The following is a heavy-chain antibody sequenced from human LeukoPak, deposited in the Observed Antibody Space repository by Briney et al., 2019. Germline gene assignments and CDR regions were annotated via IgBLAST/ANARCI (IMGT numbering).Heavy chain of an antibody. V-gene: IGHV3-23*01. D-gene: IGHD3-10*01. CDR1: GFTFSSYA. CDR2: ISGSGGST. CDR3: AKGGESGEVYYYYYMDV. Sequence: GGSLRLSCAASGFTFSSYAMSWVRQAPGKGLEWVSAISGSGGSTYYADSVKGRFTISRDNSKNTLYLQMNSLRAEDTAVYYCAKGGESGEVYYYYYMDVWGKGTTVTVSS. J-gene: IGHJ6*03.